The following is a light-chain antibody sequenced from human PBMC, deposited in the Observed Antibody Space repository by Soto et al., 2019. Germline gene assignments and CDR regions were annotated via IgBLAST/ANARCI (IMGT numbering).Light chain of an antibody. CDR1: SSNIGNNY. CDR3: SLYSSNGSLI. Sequence: QSVLTQPPSVSAAPGQKVTISCSGSSSNIGNNYVSWYQQLPGTAPKLLIYDSNKRPSGIPDRFSGSKSGTSATLGITGLQTGDEADYFCSLYSSNGSLIFGPGTKVTVL. CDR2: DSN. J-gene: IGLJ1*01. V-gene: IGLV1-51*01.